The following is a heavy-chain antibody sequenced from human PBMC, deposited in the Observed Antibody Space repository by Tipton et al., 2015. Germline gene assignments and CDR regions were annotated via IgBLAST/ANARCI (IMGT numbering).Heavy chain of an antibody. V-gene: IGHV1-18*01. CDR2: ISGYNGNT. CDR1: GYAFTTYG. D-gene: IGHD3-22*01. CDR3: ARDYYDYNDSSGHYLGWFDP. Sequence: QLVQSGAEVKKPGASVKVSCKTSGYAFTTYGISWVRQAPGQGLEWMGWISGYNGNTNYAQKLQGRVTMTTDTSTSTAYMELRRLRSDDTAVYYCARDYYDYNDSSGHYLGWFDPWGQGTLVTVSS. J-gene: IGHJ5*02.